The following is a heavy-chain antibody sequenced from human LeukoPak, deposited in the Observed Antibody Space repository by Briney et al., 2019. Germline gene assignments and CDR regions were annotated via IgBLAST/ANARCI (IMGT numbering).Heavy chain of an antibody. CDR1: GFTFSGSA. Sequence: GGSLRLSCAASGFTFSGSAMHWVRQASGKGLEWVGRIRSKANHYATAYAASVKGRFTVSRDDSKNTAYLQMNSLKTEDTAVYYCAKECWNYEYYFDYWGQGTLVTVSS. J-gene: IGHJ4*02. CDR2: IRSKANHYAT. V-gene: IGHV3-73*01. CDR3: AKECWNYEYYFDY. D-gene: IGHD1-7*01.